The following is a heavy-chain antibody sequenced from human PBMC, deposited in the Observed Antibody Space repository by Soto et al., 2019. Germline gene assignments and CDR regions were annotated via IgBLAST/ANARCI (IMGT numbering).Heavy chain of an antibody. CDR2: ITADGGT. Sequence: EVPVLESGGGLVQPGGSLRLSCEGSGFTVSSHAMTWIRQAPGKGPEWVSTITADGGTYYADSVKGRFAMSRDTSASTLYLQMSSLGAEDTAAYYCAPHVSCSGGSCRYDAFAIRGQGTMVTVSS. CDR3: APHVSCSGGSCRYDAFAI. V-gene: IGHV3-23*01. CDR1: GFTVSSHA. D-gene: IGHD2-15*01. J-gene: IGHJ3*02.